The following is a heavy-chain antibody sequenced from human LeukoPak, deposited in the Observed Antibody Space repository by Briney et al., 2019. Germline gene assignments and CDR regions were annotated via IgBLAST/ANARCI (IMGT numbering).Heavy chain of an antibody. J-gene: IGHJ4*02. Sequence: GGSLRLSCAASGFTFSKMNWVRQAPGKGLEWVSYISSSGSTIYYADSVKGRFTISRDDAKNSLYLQMNSLRAEDTAVYYCARDLMGIAYRGAFYYWGQGTLVTVSS. D-gene: IGHD6-13*01. CDR2: ISSSGSTI. CDR3: ARDLMGIAYRGAFYY. CDR1: GFTFSK. V-gene: IGHV3-48*03.